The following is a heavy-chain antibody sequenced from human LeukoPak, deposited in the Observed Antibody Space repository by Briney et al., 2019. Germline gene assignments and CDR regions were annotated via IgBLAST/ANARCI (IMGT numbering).Heavy chain of an antibody. V-gene: IGHV3-30*02. Sequence: GGSLRLSCVTSGFIFSNYGIHWVRQAPGKGLEWLTFIQFDGGNKLYADSVKGRFTVSRDTSKNTVYLQMTSLRVEDTAVYYCAKENDFWSGPEGWGQGTLVTVSP. J-gene: IGHJ4*02. D-gene: IGHD3-3*01. CDR2: IQFDGGNK. CDR1: GFIFSNYG. CDR3: AKENDFWSGPEG.